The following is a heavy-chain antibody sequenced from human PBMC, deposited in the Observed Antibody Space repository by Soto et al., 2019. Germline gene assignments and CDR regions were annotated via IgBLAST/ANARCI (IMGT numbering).Heavy chain of an antibody. Sequence: ASVKVSCKASGGTFSSYAISWVRQAPGQGLEWMGGIIPIFGTANYAQKFQGRVTITADESTSTAYMELSSLRSEDTAVYYCARAGDCGGDCYSYWGQGTLVTVSS. CDR2: IIPIFGTA. V-gene: IGHV1-69*13. J-gene: IGHJ4*02. D-gene: IGHD2-21*02. CDR3: ARAGDCGGDCYSY. CDR1: GGTFSSYA.